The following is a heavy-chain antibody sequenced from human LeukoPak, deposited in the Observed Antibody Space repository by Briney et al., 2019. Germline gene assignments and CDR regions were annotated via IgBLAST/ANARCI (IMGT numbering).Heavy chain of an antibody. Sequence: GGSLRLSCAASGSTFSSYAMHWVRQAPGKGLEWVAVISYDGSNKYYADSVKGRFTISRDNSKNTLYLQMNSLRAEDTAVYYCARDHRGYSYGGAFDIWGQGTMVTVSS. CDR1: GSTFSSYA. J-gene: IGHJ3*02. CDR2: ISYDGSNK. CDR3: ARDHRGYSYGGAFDI. D-gene: IGHD5-18*01. V-gene: IGHV3-30-3*01.